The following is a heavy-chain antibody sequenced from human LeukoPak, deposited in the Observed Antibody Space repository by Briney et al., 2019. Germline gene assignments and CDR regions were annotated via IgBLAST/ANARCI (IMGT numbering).Heavy chain of an antibody. J-gene: IGHJ4*02. CDR1: GFTFTDHY. D-gene: IGHD2-21*01. CDR2: IGPHSTFT. CDR3: VREGEGPLSKDFDY. Sequence: ASMKVSCKSSGFTFTDHYIHWVRQGPGQGLEWMGYIGPHSTFTSSPQEFQGRVTMTRDAYMSTAYMELTRLPSDDTAVYYCVREGEGPLSKDFDYWGQGTLVTVSS. V-gene: IGHV1-2*02.